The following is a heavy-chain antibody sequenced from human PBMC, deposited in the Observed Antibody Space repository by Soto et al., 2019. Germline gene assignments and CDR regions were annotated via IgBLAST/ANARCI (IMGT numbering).Heavy chain of an antibody. CDR1: GFTFSSYA. D-gene: IGHD3-22*01. Sequence: GGSMRLSCAASGFTFSSYAMHWVRQATGKGLEWVAVISYDGSNKYYADSVKGRFTISRDNSKNTLYLQMNSLRAEDTAVYYCARDLRGYYDSSGDWFDPWGQGTLVTVSS. V-gene: IGHV3-30-3*01. J-gene: IGHJ5*02. CDR3: ARDLRGYYDSSGDWFDP. CDR2: ISYDGSNK.